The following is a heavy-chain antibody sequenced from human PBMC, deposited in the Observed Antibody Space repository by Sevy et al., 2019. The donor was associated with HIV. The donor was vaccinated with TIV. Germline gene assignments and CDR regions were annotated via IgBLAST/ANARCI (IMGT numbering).Heavy chain of an antibody. D-gene: IGHD6-13*01. CDR3: ARDPSLAAASLGDAAFDI. Sequence: GGSLRLSCAASGFTFSSYGMHWVRQAPGMGLEWVAVIWYDGSNKYYADSVKGRFTISRDNSKNTLYLQMNSLRAEDTAVYYCARDPSLAAASLGDAAFDIWGQGTMVTVSS. J-gene: IGHJ3*02. V-gene: IGHV3-33*01. CDR1: GFTFSSYG. CDR2: IWYDGSNK.